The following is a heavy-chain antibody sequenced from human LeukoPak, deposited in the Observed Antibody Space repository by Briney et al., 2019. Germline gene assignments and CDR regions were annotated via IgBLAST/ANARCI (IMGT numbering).Heavy chain of an antibody. V-gene: IGHV1-2*02. Sequence: ASVKVSCKASGYTFTGYYMHWVRQAPGQGLGWMGWINPNSGGTNYAQKFQGRVTMTRDTSISTAYMELSRLRSDDTAVYYCARLGSSGYYYFDYWGQGTLVTVSS. CDR1: GYTFTGYY. J-gene: IGHJ4*02. CDR3: ARLGSSGYYYFDY. CDR2: INPNSGGT. D-gene: IGHD3-22*01.